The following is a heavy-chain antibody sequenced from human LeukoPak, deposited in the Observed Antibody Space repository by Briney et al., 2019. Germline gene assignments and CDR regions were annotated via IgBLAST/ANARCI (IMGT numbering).Heavy chain of an antibody. D-gene: IGHD4-17*01. CDR1: GLTFSSYS. V-gene: IGHV3-48*02. J-gene: IGHJ6*02. CDR2: ISSSSSTI. Sequence: GGSLRLSCAASGLTFSSYSMNWVRQAPGKGLEWVSYISSSSSTIYYADSVKGRFTISRDNAKNSLYMQMNSRRDEDTAVYYCARDYGDYGMDVWGQGTTVTVSS. CDR3: ARDYGDYGMDV.